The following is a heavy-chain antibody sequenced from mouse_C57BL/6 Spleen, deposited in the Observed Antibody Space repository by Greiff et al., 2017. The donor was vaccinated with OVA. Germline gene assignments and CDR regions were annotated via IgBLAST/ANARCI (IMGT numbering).Heavy chain of an antibody. CDR3: ARREDYGKEGWYFDV. CDR1: GFSLSTSGMG. Sequence: QVQLKESGPGILQSSQTLSLTCSFSGFSLSTSGMGVSWIRQPSGKGLEWLAHIYWDDDKRYNPSLKSRLTISKDTSRNQVFLKITSVDTADTATYYCARREDYGKEGWYFDVWGTGTTVTVSS. D-gene: IGHD2-1*01. J-gene: IGHJ1*03. CDR2: IYWDDDK. V-gene: IGHV8-12*01.